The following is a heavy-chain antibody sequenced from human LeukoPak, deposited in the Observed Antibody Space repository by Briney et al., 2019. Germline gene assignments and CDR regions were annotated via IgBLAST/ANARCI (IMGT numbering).Heavy chain of an antibody. J-gene: IGHJ6*03. V-gene: IGHV4-4*09. D-gene: IGHD3-3*01. CDR2: IYTSGST. CDR3: ATLSKYDFWSGYYYYMDV. CDR1: GGSISSYY. Sequence: SETLSLTCTVSGGSISSYYWSWIRQPPGKGLEWIGYIYTSGSTNYNPSLKSRVTISVDMSKNQFSLKLSSVTAADTAVYYCATLSKYDFWSGYYYYMDVWGKGTTVTVSS.